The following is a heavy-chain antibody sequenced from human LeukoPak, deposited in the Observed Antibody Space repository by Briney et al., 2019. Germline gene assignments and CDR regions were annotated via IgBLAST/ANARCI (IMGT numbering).Heavy chain of an antibody. J-gene: IGHJ4*02. CDR3: ARDVSGECELRPLDY. CDR1: GFTFSSYW. Sequence: GGSLRLSCAASGFTFSSYWMSWVRQAPGKGLEWVANIKQDGSEKYYVDSVKGRFTISRDNAKNSLYLQMNSLRAEDTAVYYCARDVSGECELRPLDYWGQGTLVTVSS. CDR2: IKQDGSEK. D-gene: IGHD1-26*01. V-gene: IGHV3-7*01.